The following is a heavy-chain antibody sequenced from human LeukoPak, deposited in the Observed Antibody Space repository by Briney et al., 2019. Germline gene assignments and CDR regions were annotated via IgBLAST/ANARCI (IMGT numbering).Heavy chain of an antibody. CDR3: ARRGRKGSYYRSVGY. Sequence: SETLSLTCTVYGGSFSSYYWSWIRKPPGKGLEWIGEINPSGSTNYNPSLKSRGTISVDTSKNQFSLKLSSVTAADTAVYYCARRGRKGSYYRSVGYWGKGTMVTVSS. V-gene: IGHV4-34*01. J-gene: IGHJ4*02. CDR2: INPSGST. CDR1: GGSFSSYY. D-gene: IGHD3-10*01.